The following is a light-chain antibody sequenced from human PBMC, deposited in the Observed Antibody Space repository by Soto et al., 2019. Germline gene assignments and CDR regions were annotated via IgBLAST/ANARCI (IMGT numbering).Light chain of an antibody. CDR3: QQYQHWPLA. CDR2: GAS. CDR1: RSVNSN. J-gene: IGKJ4*01. V-gene: IGKV3-15*01. Sequence: DIVMTQSPATLPVSPGAGATLSCRASRSVNSNIAWYQQGPGQAPSLLIYGASTRATGIPARFSGSGSGTEFTLTISSLQSEDFAVYYCQQYQHWPLAFGGGTKIDIK.